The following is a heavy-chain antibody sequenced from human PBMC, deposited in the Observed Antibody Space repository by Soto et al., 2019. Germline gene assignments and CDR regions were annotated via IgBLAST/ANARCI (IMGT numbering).Heavy chain of an antibody. V-gene: IGHV1-69*12. D-gene: IGHD1-7*01. CDR3: AGPPELTRIYYYNGMDL. J-gene: IGHJ6*02. CDR2: IIPIFGTA. Sequence: QVQLVQSGAEVKKPGSSVKVSCKASGGTFSSYAISWVRQAPGQGLEWMGGIIPIFGTANYAQKFQGRVTITAEESKSKAKMKLSSLRSEDTAVYYCAGPPELTRIYYYNGMDLWGQGTTVTVSS. CDR1: GGTFSSYA.